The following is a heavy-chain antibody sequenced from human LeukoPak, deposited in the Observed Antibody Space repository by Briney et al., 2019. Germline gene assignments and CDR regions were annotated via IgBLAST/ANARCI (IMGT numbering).Heavy chain of an antibody. J-gene: IGHJ6*02. D-gene: IGHD6-13*01. CDR1: GYTFTSYG. CDR2: ISAYNGNT. Sequence: ASVKVSCKASGYTFTSYGISWVRQAPGQGLEWMGWISAYNGNTNYAQKLQGRVTMTRNTSISTAYMELSSLRSEDTAVYYCARWQSSSWPYYYYYGMDVWGQGTTVTVSS. V-gene: IGHV1-18*01. CDR3: ARWQSSSWPYYYYYGMDV.